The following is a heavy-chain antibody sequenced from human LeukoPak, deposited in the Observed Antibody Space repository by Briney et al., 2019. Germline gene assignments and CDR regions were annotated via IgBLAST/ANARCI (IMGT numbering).Heavy chain of an antibody. CDR2: ISYDGSNK. Sequence: GSLELSWAASGFPFSSYAMHWVRQAPGKGLEWAAVISYDGSNKYYADSGKGRFTISRDNSKNTLYLQMNSLRAEDTAVYYCAREYDTMVRGVGDAFDIWGQGTMVTVSS. D-gene: IGHD3-10*01. J-gene: IGHJ3*02. CDR3: AREYDTMVRGVGDAFDI. V-gene: IGHV3-30-3*01. CDR1: GFPFSSYA.